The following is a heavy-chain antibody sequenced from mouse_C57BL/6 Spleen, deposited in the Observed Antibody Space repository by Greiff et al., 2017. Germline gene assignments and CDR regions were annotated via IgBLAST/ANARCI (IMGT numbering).Heavy chain of an antibody. Sequence: VMLVESGPGLVQPSQSLSITCTVSGFSLTSYGVHWVRQPPGKGLEWLGVIWSGGSTDYNAAFISRLSISKDNSKSQVFFKMNSLQADDTAIYYCAKNSGDCSSYHWYFDGWGTGTTVTVYS. D-gene: IGHD1-1*01. CDR3: AKNSGDCSSYHWYFDG. CDR2: IWSGGST. J-gene: IGHJ1*03. V-gene: IGHV2-4*01. CDR1: GFSLTSYG.